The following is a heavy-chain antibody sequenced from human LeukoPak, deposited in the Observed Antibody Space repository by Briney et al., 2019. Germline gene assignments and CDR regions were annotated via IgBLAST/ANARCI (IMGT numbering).Heavy chain of an antibody. CDR2: ISSSSSTI. CDR3: ARGFLAYYYDSSGYSPS. CDR1: GFTFSSYS. Sequence: PGGSLRLSCAASGFTFSSYSMNWVRQAPGKGLEWVSYISSSSSTIYYADSVKGRFTISRDNAKNSLYLQMNRLRDEDTAVYYCARGFLAYYYDSSGYSPSWGQGTLVTVSS. D-gene: IGHD3-22*01. J-gene: IGHJ5*02. V-gene: IGHV3-48*02.